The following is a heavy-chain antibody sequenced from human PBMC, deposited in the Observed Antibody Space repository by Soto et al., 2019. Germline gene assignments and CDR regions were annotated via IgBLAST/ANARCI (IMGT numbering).Heavy chain of an antibody. CDR2: IYYSGST. J-gene: IGHJ6*02. Sequence: SETLSLTCTVSGGSISSSSYYWGWIRQPPGKGLEWIGSIYYSGSTYYNPSLKSRVTISVDTSKNQFSLKLSSVTAADTAVYYCARRTTVTARSYYYYYGMDVWGQGTTVTVSS. V-gene: IGHV4-39*01. CDR1: GGSISSSSYY. CDR3: ARRTTVTARSYYYYYGMDV. D-gene: IGHD4-17*01.